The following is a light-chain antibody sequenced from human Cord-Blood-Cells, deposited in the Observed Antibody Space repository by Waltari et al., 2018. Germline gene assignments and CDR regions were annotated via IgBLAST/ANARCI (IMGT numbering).Light chain of an antibody. CDR3: QQSYSTPYT. CDR1: QSISSY. Sequence: DIQMTHSPSSLSSSVGDRVTITCRASQSISSYLNWYQQKPGKAPKLLIYAASSLQSGVPSRCSGSGAGTDFTITISSLQPEDFATYYCQQSYSTPYTFGQGTKLEIK. CDR2: AAS. J-gene: IGKJ2*01. V-gene: IGKV1-39*01.